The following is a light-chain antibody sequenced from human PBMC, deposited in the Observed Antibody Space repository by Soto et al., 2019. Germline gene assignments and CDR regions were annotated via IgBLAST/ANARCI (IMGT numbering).Light chain of an antibody. V-gene: IGLV7-46*01. Sequence: QAVVTQEPSLTVSQGGTVTLTCGSSSGAVTSGHYPYWFQQKPGQAPRTLIYDTSIKHSWTPARFSGSLLGGKAALTLSGAQPEDEADFYCLLSFGDIRVFGGGTKLTVL. J-gene: IGLJ2*01. CDR3: LLSFGDIRV. CDR1: SGAVTSGHY. CDR2: DTS.